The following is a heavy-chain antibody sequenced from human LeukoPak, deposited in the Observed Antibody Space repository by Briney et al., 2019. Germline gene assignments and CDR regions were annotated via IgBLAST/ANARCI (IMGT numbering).Heavy chain of an antibody. J-gene: IGHJ4*02. D-gene: IGHD3-10*01. CDR1: GFTFSSYG. Sequence: PGGSLRLSCAASGFTFSSYGMHWVRQAPGKGLEWVAVISYDGSNKYYADSVKGRFTISRDNAKNTLYLQMNSLRVEDTAVYYCVGYYGIDYWGQGTLVTVSS. CDR3: VGYYGIDY. CDR2: ISYDGSNK. V-gene: IGHV3-30*03.